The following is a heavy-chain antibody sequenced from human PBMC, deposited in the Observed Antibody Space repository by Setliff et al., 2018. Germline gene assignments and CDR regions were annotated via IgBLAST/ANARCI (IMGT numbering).Heavy chain of an antibody. V-gene: IGHV4-30-2*01. Sequence: PSETLSLTCAVSGGSISSGGYSWSWIRQPPGKGLEWIGYIYHSGSTYYNPSLKSRVTISVDRSKNQFSLKLSSVTAADTAVYYCTVYNTGSSKDHYWGQGTPVTVSS. CDR1: GGSISSGGYS. D-gene: IGHD2-8*02. J-gene: IGHJ4*02. CDR3: TVYNTGSSKDHY. CDR2: IYHSGST.